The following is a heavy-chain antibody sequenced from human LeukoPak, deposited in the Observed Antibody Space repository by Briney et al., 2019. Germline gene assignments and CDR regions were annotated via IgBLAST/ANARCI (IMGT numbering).Heavy chain of an antibody. J-gene: IGHJ5*02. CDR2: INPNSGGT. V-gene: IGHV1-2*02. D-gene: IGHD3-3*01. CDR3: ARSHGRITICGVVPNWFDP. CDR1: GHTFTRYY. Sequence: ASVKASCKASGHTFTRYYMHWARQDPGQGLVGMGWINPNSGGTNYAQKFEGRVTMTRDTYIRTAYMELRRQRSDDTAVYHCARSHGRITICGVVPNWFDPWVQGTLVTVSS.